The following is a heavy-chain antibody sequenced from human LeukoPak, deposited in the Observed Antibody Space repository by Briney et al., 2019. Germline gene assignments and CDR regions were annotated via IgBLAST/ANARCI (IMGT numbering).Heavy chain of an antibody. D-gene: IGHD6-13*01. CDR1: GGSISSGGYY. CDR3: ALYSSSWSLDAFDI. J-gene: IGHJ3*02. Sequence: SETLSLTCTVSGGSISSGGYYWSWIRQPPGKGLEWIGYIYHSGSTYYNPSLKSRVTISVDRPKNQFSLKLSSVTAADTAVYYCALYSSSWSLDAFDIWGQGTMVTVSS. CDR2: IYHSGST. V-gene: IGHV4-30-2*01.